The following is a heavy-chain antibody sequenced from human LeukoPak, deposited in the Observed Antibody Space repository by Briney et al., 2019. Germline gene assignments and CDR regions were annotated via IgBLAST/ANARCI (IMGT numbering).Heavy chain of an antibody. J-gene: IGHJ6*02. V-gene: IGHV4-39*01. D-gene: IGHD6-25*01. Sequence: PSETLSLTCTVSGGSISSSSYYWGWIRQPPGKGLEWIGSIYYSGSTYYNPSLKSRVTISVDTSKNQFPLKLSSVTAADTAVYYCARLSADHRNYYYGMDVWGQGTTVTVSS. CDR1: GGSISSSSYY. CDR3: ARLSADHRNYYYGMDV. CDR2: IYYSGST.